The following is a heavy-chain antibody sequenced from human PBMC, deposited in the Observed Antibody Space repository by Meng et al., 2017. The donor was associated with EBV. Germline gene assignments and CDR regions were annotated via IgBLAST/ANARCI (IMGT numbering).Heavy chain of an antibody. Sequence: LVMSGVGVEKPGTSVKVACKASGYTFTSCDINWVRQATGQGLEWMGWMNPNSGNTGYAQKFQGRVTMTRNTSISTAYMELSSLRSEDTAVYYCARGRGVYCSGGSCYPGWFDPWGQGTLVTVSS. J-gene: IGHJ5*02. CDR2: MNPNSGNT. CDR3: ARGRGVYCSGGSCYPGWFDP. CDR1: GYTFTSCD. D-gene: IGHD2-15*01. V-gene: IGHV1-8*01.